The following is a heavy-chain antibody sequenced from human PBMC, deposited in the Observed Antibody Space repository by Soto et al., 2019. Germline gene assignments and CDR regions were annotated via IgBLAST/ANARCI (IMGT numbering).Heavy chain of an antibody. V-gene: IGHV3-23*01. CDR3: AKGRGPLDYYYGMDV. D-gene: IGHD5-12*01. Sequence: EVQLLESGGGLVQPGGSLRLSCAASGFTFSSYAMSWVRQAPGKGLEWVSAISGSGGSTYYADSVKGRFTISRDNSKSTLYLQMNSLRAEDTAVYYCAKGRGPLDYYYGMDVWGQGTTVTVSS. J-gene: IGHJ6*02. CDR1: GFTFSSYA. CDR2: ISGSGGST.